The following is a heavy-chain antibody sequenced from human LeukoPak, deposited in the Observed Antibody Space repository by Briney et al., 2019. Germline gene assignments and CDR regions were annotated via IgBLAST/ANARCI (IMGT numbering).Heavy chain of an antibody. V-gene: IGHV3-48*03. CDR2: ISSSGSTI. Sequence: GGSLRLSCAASRFTFSSYEMNWVRQAPGKGLEWVSYISSSGSTIYYADSVKGRFTISRDNAKNSLYLQMNSLRAEDTAVYYCARVTANWFDPWGQGTLVTVSS. CDR1: RFTFSSYE. D-gene: IGHD2-21*02. CDR3: ARVTANWFDP. J-gene: IGHJ5*02.